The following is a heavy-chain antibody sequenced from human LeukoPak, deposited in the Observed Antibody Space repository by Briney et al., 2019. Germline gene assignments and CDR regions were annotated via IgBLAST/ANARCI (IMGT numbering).Heavy chain of an antibody. D-gene: IGHD3-22*01. J-gene: IGHJ3*02. V-gene: IGHV4-59*01. CDR2: IYYSGST. CDR3: ARSYYYDSSGYYYGAFDI. Sequence: TSETLSLTCTVSGGSISSYYWSWIRQPPGKGLEWIGYIYYSGSTNYNPSLKSRVTISVDTSKNQFSLKLSSVTAADTAVYYCARSYYYDSSGYYYGAFDIWGQGTMVTVSS. CDR1: GGSISSYY.